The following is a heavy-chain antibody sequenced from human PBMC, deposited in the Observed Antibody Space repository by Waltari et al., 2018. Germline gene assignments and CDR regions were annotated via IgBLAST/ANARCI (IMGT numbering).Heavy chain of an antibody. V-gene: IGHV4-39*01. CDR1: GGSISSSSYY. J-gene: IGHJ4*02. D-gene: IGHD2-21*01. CDR2: IYYSGST. Sequence: VKPSETLSLTCTVSGGSISSSSYYWGWIRQPPGKGLEWIGSIYYSGSTYYNPSLKSRVTISVDTSKNQFSLKLSSVTAADTAVYYCARSGLLHYFDYWGQGTLVTVSS. CDR3: ARSGLLHYFDY.